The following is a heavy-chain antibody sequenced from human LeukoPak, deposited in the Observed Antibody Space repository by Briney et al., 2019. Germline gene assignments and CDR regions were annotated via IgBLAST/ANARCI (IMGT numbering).Heavy chain of an antibody. CDR3: ARVSRIVATIYFDY. D-gene: IGHD5-12*01. CDR2: IYYSGST. Sequence: PSETLSLTCTVSGGSISSGGYYWSWIRQHPGKGLEWIGYIYYSGSTYYNPSLKSRVTISVDTSKNQFSLKLSSVTAADTAVYYCARVSRIVATIYFDYWGQGTLATVSS. CDR1: GGSISSGGYY. V-gene: IGHV4-31*03. J-gene: IGHJ4*02.